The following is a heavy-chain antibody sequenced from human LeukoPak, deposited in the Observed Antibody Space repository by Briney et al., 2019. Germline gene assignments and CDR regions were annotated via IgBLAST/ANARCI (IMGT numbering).Heavy chain of an antibody. CDR1: GYTFTSYD. CDR2: MDGNSGKT. CDR3: ARLYYYASSGYDALDI. D-gene: IGHD3-22*01. Sequence: ASVKVSCKTSGYTFTSYDINWVRQVPGQGLEWVGGMDGNSGKTAYAQNFLGRVTITRNSSISTAYMELSSLRSEDTAVYYCARLYYYASSGYDALDIRGQGTMVAVSS. J-gene: IGHJ3*02. V-gene: IGHV1-8*01.